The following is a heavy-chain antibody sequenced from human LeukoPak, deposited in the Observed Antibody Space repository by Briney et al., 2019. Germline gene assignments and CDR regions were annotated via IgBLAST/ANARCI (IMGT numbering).Heavy chain of an antibody. CDR3: AKADGYRRFDY. CDR2: INSDGSST. J-gene: IGHJ4*02. CDR1: GFTFSSYW. Sequence: GGSLRLSCAASGFTFSSYWMHWVRQAPAKGLVWVSRINSDGSSTSYADSVKGRFTISRDNAKNTLYLQMNSLRAEDTAVYYCAKADGYRRFDYWGQGTLVTVSS. D-gene: IGHD5-24*01. V-gene: IGHV3-74*01.